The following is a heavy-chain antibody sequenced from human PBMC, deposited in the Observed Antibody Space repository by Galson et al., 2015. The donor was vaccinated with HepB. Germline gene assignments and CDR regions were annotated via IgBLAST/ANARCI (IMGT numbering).Heavy chain of an antibody. D-gene: IGHD3-10*01. CDR3: ARRPDYGSGYFDY. J-gene: IGHJ4*02. Sequence: ETLSLTCTVSGGSISSSGYYWGWIRQPPGKGLEWIGNIYYSGSTYSNPSLKSRVTISADTSKNQFSLKLSSVTAADTAVYYCARRPDYGSGYFDYWGQGTLVTVSS. CDR2: IYYSGST. V-gene: IGHV4-39*01. CDR1: GGSISSSGYY.